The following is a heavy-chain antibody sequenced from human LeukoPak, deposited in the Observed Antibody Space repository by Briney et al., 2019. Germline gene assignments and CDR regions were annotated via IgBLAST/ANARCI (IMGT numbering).Heavy chain of an antibody. J-gene: IGHJ4*02. D-gene: IGHD3-16*01. CDR3: ARGEAWGEAHGLVDY. CDR1: GLTFSGSA. CDR2: IRSKANTYAT. V-gene: IGHV3-73*01. Sequence: GGSLRLSCAVSGLTFSGSAMHWVRQASGKGLEWVARIRSKANTYATAYAASVKGRFTITRDDSKNTADLQMNSLRAEDTAVYYCARGEAWGEAHGLVDYWGQGTLVTVSS.